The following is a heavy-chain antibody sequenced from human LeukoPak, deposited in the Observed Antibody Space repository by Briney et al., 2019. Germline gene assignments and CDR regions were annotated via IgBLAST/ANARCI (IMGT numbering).Heavy chain of an antibody. CDR3: ARDWNYEN. D-gene: IGHD1-7*01. Sequence: PSEALSLTCAVYGGSFSGYYWSWIRQPPGKGLEWIGEINHSGSTNYNPSLKSRVTISVDTSKNQFSLKLSSVTAADTAVYYCARDWNYENWGQGTLVTVSS. V-gene: IGHV4-34*01. J-gene: IGHJ4*02. CDR1: GGSFSGYY. CDR2: INHSGST.